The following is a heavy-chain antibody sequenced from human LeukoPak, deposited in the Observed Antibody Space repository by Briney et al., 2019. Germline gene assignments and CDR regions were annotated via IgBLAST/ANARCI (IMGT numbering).Heavy chain of an antibody. Sequence: SETLSLTCTVSGGSISSSSYYWGWIRQPPGKGLEWIGSIYYSGSTYYNPSLKSRVTISVDTSKNQFSLKLSSVTAADTAVYYCVLGAYDFWSANTGVAFDIRGQGTMVTVSS. CDR1: GGSISSSSYY. V-gene: IGHV4-39*01. J-gene: IGHJ3*02. D-gene: IGHD3-3*01. CDR2: IYYSGST. CDR3: VLGAYDFWSANTGVAFDI.